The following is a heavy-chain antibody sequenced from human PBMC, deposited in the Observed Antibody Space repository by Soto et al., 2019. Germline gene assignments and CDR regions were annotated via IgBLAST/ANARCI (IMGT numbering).Heavy chain of an antibody. V-gene: IGHV4-34*01. D-gene: IGHD2-8*02. J-gene: IGHJ4*02. CDR3: ARDKITGLFDY. CDR1: GGSISGYY. CDR2: INYSGST. Sequence: SETLSLTCAVSGGSISGYYWTWIRQPPGTGLEWIGEINYSGSTNYNPSLKSRVTISVDTSKNQFSLKLTSVTAADTAVYYCARDKITGLFDYWGQGTLVTVSS.